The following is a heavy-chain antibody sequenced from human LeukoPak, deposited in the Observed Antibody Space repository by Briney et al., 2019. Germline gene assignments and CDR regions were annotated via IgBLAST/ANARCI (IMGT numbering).Heavy chain of an antibody. V-gene: IGHV1-69*05. CDR1: GGTFSSYA. D-gene: IGHD3-10*01. CDR3: ARAKLLWFGELLEVPFDP. J-gene: IGHJ5*02. CDR2: IIPIFGTA. Sequence: SVKVSCKASGGTFSSYAISWVRQAPGQGLEWMGGIIPIFGTANYAQKFQGRVTITTDESTSTAYMELSSPRSEDTAVYYCARAKLLWFGELLEVPFDPWGQGTLVTVSS.